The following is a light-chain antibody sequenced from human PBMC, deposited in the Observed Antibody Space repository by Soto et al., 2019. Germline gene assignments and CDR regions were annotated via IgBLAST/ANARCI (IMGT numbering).Light chain of an antibody. CDR2: GAS. CDR1: QSVSNDF. Sequence: EIGLTQSPGILSLSPGERATLSCRASQSVSNDFLAWYQQKPCQAPRLRIYGASTSATDVPDRFSGSGSGADFTLTISGLEPEDFAVDYCQQYGSSRPRTFVQGTKVE. J-gene: IGKJ1*01. V-gene: IGKV3-20*01. CDR3: QQYGSSRPRT.